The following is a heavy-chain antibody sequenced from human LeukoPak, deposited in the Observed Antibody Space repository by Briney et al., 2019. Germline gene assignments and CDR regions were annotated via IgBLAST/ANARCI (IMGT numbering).Heavy chain of an antibody. Sequence: SGTLSLTCAVSGGSISSSNWWSWVRQPPGKWLEWIGEIYHSGSTNYNPSLKSRVTISVDKSKNQFSLKLSSVTAADTAVYYCARGGYDYVWGSYRVFDYWGQGTLVTVSS. CDR2: IYHSGST. CDR1: GGSISSSNW. D-gene: IGHD3-16*02. J-gene: IGHJ4*02. CDR3: ARGGYDYVWGSYRVFDY. V-gene: IGHV4-4*02.